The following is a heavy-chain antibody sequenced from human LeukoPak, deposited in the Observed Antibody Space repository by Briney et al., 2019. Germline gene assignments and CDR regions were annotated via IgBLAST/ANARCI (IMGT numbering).Heavy chain of an antibody. Sequence: PGGSLRLSCVGSGFSFNSYDMGWVRQTPGKGLEWVSAISTSGGYTEDADSVKGRFTISRDNSQNTLFLQMNSLTAEDTAVYYCAKKPATIKFPFGNWGQGTLVTVSP. CDR3: AKKPATIKFPFGN. D-gene: IGHD5-24*01. CDR1: GFSFNSYD. CDR2: ISTSGGYT. J-gene: IGHJ4*02. V-gene: IGHV3-23*01.